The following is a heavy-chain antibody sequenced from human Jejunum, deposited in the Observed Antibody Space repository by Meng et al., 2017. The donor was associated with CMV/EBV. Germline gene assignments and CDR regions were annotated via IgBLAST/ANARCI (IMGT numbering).Heavy chain of an antibody. CDR2: IGASGGTS. CDR3: AKLYYDDSGDP. J-gene: IGHJ5*02. Sequence: CAGSGFTFRNDGMSWVRQAPGKGLEWVSGIGASGGTSYHADSVKGRFTISRDNFKNILYLQMNSLRAEDTAVYYCAKLYYDDSGDPWGQGTLVTVSS. V-gene: IGHV3-23*01. CDR1: GFTFRNDG. D-gene: IGHD3-22*01.